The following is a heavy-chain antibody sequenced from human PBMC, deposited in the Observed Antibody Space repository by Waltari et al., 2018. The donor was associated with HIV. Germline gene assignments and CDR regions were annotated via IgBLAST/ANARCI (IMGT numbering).Heavy chain of an antibody. J-gene: IGHJ4*02. D-gene: IGHD3-22*01. CDR2: INPNSGGT. Sequence: QVQLVQSGAEVKKPGASVKVSCKASGYTFTGYYMHWVRQAPGQGLEWMGRINPNSGGTNYAQKFQGRVTMTRDTSISTAYMEPSRLRSDDTAVYYCARIHQAHRYYYDSSGYSVYFDYWGQGTLVTVSS. V-gene: IGHV1-2*06. CDR1: GYTFTGYY. CDR3: ARIHQAHRYYYDSSGYSVYFDY.